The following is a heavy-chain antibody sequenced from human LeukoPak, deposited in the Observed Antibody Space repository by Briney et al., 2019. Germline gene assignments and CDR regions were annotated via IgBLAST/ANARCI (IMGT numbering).Heavy chain of an antibody. Sequence: GGSLRLSCAASGFTFSSYEMNWVRQAPGKGLEWVSYISSSGKTIYYADSVKGRFTLSRDNAKNSLYLQMNSLRAEDTALYFCARGYGADVWGKGTMVTVSS. CDR2: ISSSGKTI. CDR3: ARGYGADV. J-gene: IGHJ6*04. V-gene: IGHV3-48*03. CDR1: GFTFSSYE.